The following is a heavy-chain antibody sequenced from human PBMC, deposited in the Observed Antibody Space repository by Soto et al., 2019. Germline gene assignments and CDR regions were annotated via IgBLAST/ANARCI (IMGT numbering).Heavy chain of an antibody. J-gene: IGHJ4*02. Sequence: VGSLRLSCAASGFTVSSNYLSWVRQAPGKGLEWVSVIFSADNTHYADSVKGRFTISRDNSKNTVFLQMNSLRAEDTAVYYCAITGAGYYIVWGQGTPVTVSS. CDR2: IFSADNT. V-gene: IGHV3-53*01. CDR3: AITGAGYYIV. CDR1: GFTVSSNY. D-gene: IGHD3-3*01.